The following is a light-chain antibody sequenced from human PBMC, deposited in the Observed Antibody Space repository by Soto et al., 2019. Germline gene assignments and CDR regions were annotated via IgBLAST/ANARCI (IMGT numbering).Light chain of an antibody. V-gene: IGKV3-15*01. CDR3: QQYGSSWT. Sequence: EIVMTQSPATLSLSPGERATLSCRASQSVSSNLAWYQLKPGQDPRXLIYDESTRATGIPARISGSGSGTDFTLTISSLQSEDFAVYYCQQYGSSWTFGQGTKVDIK. CDR1: QSVSSN. J-gene: IGKJ1*01. CDR2: DES.